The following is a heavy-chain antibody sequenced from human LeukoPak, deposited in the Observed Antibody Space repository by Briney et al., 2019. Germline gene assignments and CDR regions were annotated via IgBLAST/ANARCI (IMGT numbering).Heavy chain of an antibody. V-gene: IGHV3-30*02. Sequence: PGGSLRLSCAASGFSFDYYGMHWVRQGPGTGLEWVAFIRSDGNDKYYGDSVKGRFTISRHISKNTLYLQMTSLRAEDTGVYYCAKDRTPVYGNFDVDAFDVWGQGTVVTVSS. J-gene: IGHJ3*01. D-gene: IGHD4-11*01. CDR2: IRSDGNDK. CDR1: GFSFDYYG. CDR3: AKDRTPVYGNFDVDAFDV.